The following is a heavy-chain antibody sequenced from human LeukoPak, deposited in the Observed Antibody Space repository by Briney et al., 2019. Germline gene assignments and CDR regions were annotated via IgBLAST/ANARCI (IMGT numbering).Heavy chain of an antibody. D-gene: IGHD3-22*01. Sequence: GGSLRLSCAASGFTFSDYYMSWIRQAPGKGLEWVSYISSSSSTVYYADSVKGRFTISRDNAKNSLYLQMNSLRDEDTAVYYCARDVGNDYYDSSAYYGSGDYWGQGTLVTVSS. CDR1: GFTFSDYY. CDR3: ARDVGNDYYDSSAYYGSGDY. J-gene: IGHJ4*02. V-gene: IGHV3-11*04. CDR2: ISSSSSTV.